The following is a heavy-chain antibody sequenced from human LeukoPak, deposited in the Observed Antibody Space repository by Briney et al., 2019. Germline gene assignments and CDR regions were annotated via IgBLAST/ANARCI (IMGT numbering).Heavy chain of an antibody. V-gene: IGHV1-18*01. CDR2: ISAYNGYT. Sequence: ASVKISCKASGYTFTSYGISWVRQAPGQGLEWMGWISAYNGYTNYAQKLQGRVTMTTDTSTSTAYMELRSLRSDDTAVYYCARDTPRIAVAGTLDYYYYMDVWGKGTTVTVSS. CDR3: ARDTPRIAVAGTLDYYYYMDV. J-gene: IGHJ6*03. CDR1: GYTFTSYG. D-gene: IGHD6-19*01.